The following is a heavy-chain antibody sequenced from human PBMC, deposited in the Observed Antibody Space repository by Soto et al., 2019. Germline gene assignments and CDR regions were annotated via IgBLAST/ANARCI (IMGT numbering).Heavy chain of an antibody. Sequence: EVQLVESGGGLVQPGGSLRLSCAASGFTFSRYSMNWVRQAPGKGLAWVSYISSYSSTIYYADSVKGRFTISRDNAKNSLYLPLNSLRDEDAAGYYCARGGARDCSGGSCYDYYYGMDVWGQGTTVTVSS. CDR3: ARGGARDCSGGSCYDYYYGMDV. CDR1: GFTFSRYS. V-gene: IGHV3-48*02. CDR2: ISSYSSTI. J-gene: IGHJ6*02. D-gene: IGHD2-15*01.